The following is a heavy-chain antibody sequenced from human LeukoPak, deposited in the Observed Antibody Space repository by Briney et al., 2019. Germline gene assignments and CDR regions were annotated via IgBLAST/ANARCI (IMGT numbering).Heavy chain of an antibody. CDR3: ARDRGYYYGSGSFFDY. J-gene: IGHJ4*02. CDR1: GFTFSSYE. Sequence: PGGSLRLSCAASGFTFSSYEMNWVRQAPGKGLEWVSYISSSGSTIYYADSVKGRFTISRDNAKNSLYLQMNSLRAEDTAVYYCARDRGYYYGSGSFFDYWGQGTLVTVSS. D-gene: IGHD3-10*01. CDR2: ISSSGSTI. V-gene: IGHV3-48*03.